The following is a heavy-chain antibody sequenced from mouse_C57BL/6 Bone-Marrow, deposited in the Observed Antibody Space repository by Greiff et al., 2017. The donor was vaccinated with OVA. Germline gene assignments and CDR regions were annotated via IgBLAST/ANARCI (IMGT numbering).Heavy chain of an antibody. CDR3: ARDGGNYLYYYARDY. CDR2: IYPGSGST. V-gene: IGHV1-55*01. Sequence: QVQLQQPGAELVKPGASVKMSCKASGYTFTSYWITWVKQRPGQGLEWIGDIYPGSGSTNYNEKFKSKATLTVDTSSSTAYMQLSSLTSEDSAVYYCARDGGNYLYYYARDYWGQGTSVTVSS. J-gene: IGHJ4*01. D-gene: IGHD1-1*02. CDR1: GYTFTSYW.